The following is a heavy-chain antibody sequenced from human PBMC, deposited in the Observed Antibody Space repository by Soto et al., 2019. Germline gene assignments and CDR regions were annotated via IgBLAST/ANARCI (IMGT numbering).Heavy chain of an antibody. V-gene: IGHV1-69*13. Sequence: SVKISCKASGGTFSSYAISWVRQAPGQGLEWMGGIIPIFGTANYAQKFQGRVTITADESTSTAYMELSSLRSEDTAVYYCAVATPTGIVVVPAAIHTAPFDIWGQGTMVTVSS. CDR3: AVATPTGIVVVPAAIHTAPFDI. D-gene: IGHD2-2*01. J-gene: IGHJ3*02. CDR1: GGTFSSYA. CDR2: IIPIFGTA.